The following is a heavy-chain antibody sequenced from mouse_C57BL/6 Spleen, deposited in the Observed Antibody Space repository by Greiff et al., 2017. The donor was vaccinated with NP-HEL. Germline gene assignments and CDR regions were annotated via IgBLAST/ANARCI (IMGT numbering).Heavy chain of an antibody. CDR1: GYTFTSYW. Sequence: VQLQQPGAELVMPGASVKLSCKASGYTFTSYWMHWVKQRPGQGLEWIGEIDPSDSYTNYNQKFKGKSTLTVDKSSSTAYMQLSSLTSEDSAVYYCARGSGGTTVVSFDYWGQGTTLTVSS. CDR3: ARGSGGTTVVSFDY. J-gene: IGHJ2*01. CDR2: IDPSDSYT. D-gene: IGHD1-1*01. V-gene: IGHV1-69*01.